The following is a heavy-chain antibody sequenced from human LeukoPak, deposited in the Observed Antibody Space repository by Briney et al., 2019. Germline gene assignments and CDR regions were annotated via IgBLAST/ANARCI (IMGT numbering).Heavy chain of an antibody. D-gene: IGHD5-18*01. V-gene: IGHV4-59*01. CDR1: GGSIRNYY. J-gene: IGHJ4*02. CDR3: ARWHSHGRYFDY. CDR2: TSDNGHT. Sequence: PSETLSLTCTVSGGSIRNYYWNWIRQPPGKELEWIGYTSDNGHTDYKPSLKSRVTISVDMSKDQFSLKLTSATAADTAMYYCARWHSHGRYFDYWGQGALVTVSS.